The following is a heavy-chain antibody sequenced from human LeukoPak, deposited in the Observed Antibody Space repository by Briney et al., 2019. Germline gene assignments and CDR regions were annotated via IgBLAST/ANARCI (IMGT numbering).Heavy chain of an antibody. J-gene: IGHJ4*02. CDR3: ARDRVTMMPLDY. V-gene: IGHV1-46*01. D-gene: IGHD3-22*01. CDR1: GYTFTSYY. Sequence: ASVKVSCKASGYTFTSYYMHWVRQAPGQGLEWMGIINPSGGSSSYAQKFQGRVTMTRDTSTSTVYMELSSLRSEDTAVYYCARDRVTMMPLDYWGQGTLVTVSS. CDR2: INPSGGSS.